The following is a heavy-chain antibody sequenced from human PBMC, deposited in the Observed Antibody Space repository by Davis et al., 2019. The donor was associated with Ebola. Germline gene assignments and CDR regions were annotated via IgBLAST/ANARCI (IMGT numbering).Heavy chain of an antibody. V-gene: IGHV4-39*01. CDR2: IYYSGST. CDR3: ARRMDV. Sequence: SETLSLTCTVSGGSISSSSYYWGWIRQPPGQGLEWIGSIYYSGSTYYNPSLKSRVTISVDTSKNQFSLRLSSVTAADTAVYYCARRMDVWGQGTTVTVSS. J-gene: IGHJ6*02. CDR1: GGSISSSSYY.